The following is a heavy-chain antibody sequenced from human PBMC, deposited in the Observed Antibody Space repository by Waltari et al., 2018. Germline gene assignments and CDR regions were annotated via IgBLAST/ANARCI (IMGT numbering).Heavy chain of an antibody. V-gene: IGHV3-33*01. J-gene: IGHJ3*02. CDR2: VWYDGSNQ. CDR1: GVRFSSYG. Sequence: QVQLVESGGGVGQPGESLELSCVASGVRFSSYGMHWVRQAPGKGLEWVAVVWYDGSNQYYADSVKGRFTISRDNSKNTLYLQVNSLRAEDTAVYYCTRDISGRTAFDIWGQGTMVTVSS. D-gene: IGHD3-10*01. CDR3: TRDISGRTAFDI.